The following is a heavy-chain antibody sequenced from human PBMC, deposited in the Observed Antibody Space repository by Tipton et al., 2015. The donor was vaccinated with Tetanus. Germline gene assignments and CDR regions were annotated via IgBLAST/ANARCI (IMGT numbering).Heavy chain of an antibody. J-gene: IGHJ4*02. V-gene: IGHV4-39*01. CDR1: GGSISSGNYY. Sequence: LRLSCSVSGGSISSGNYYWGWVRQSPGKGLEWIGTIQHSGSTYYKPSLKSRVTFSVDTPKHQFSLILSSVTAADTAVYYCARLTYTRYFGLWGQGTLVTVSS. CDR3: ARLTYTRYFGL. D-gene: IGHD4-11*01. CDR2: IQHSGST.